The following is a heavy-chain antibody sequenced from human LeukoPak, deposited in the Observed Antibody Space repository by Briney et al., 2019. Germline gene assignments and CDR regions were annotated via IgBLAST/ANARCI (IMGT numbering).Heavy chain of an antibody. CDR3: AKDLNYGDLLDY. J-gene: IGHJ4*02. D-gene: IGHD4-17*01. CDR2: IRNDGRNK. CDR1: EFTFSKYG. V-gene: IGHV3-30*02. Sequence: GGSLRLSCAASEFTFSKYGMYWVRQAPGKGLEWVAFIRNDGRNKYYTDSVKGRFTISKDNSKNTLYLQMNSLRAEDTPVYYCAKDLNYGDLLDYWGQGTLVTVSS.